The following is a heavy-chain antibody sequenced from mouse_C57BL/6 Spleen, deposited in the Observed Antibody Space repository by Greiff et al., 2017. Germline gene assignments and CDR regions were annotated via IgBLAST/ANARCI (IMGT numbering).Heavy chain of an antibody. D-gene: IGHD2-14*01. CDR3: ARGGTLAFDY. Sequence: EVNLVESEGGLVQPGSSMKLSCTASGFTFSDYYMAWVRQVPEKGLEWVANINYDGSSTYYLDSLKSRFIISRDNAKNVLYLQMSSLKSEDTATYYCARGGTLAFDYWGQGTTLTVSS. CDR2: INYDGSST. J-gene: IGHJ2*01. CDR1: GFTFSDYY. V-gene: IGHV5-16*01.